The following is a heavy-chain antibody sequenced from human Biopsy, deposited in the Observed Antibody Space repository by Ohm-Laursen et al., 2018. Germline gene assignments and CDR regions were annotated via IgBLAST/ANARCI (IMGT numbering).Heavy chain of an antibody. Sequence: SLRLSCAASGFTFNNYWMHWVRQAPGKGLVWVPRSNTDGSHTNYADSVKGRFTTSTDNAKNTLYLYTSSLTVEDTAVYFCARDASQGFDSWGQGTLVTVSS. CDR1: GFTFNNYW. J-gene: IGHJ5*01. CDR3: ARDASQGFDS. V-gene: IGHV3-74*01. CDR2: SNTDGSHT.